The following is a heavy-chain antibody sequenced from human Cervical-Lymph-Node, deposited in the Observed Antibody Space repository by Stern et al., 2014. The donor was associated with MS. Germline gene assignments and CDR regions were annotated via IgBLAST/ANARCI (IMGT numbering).Heavy chain of an antibody. CDR3: ASGHDAFAL. Sequence: VQLGESGPGVVKPSGTLSLTCVVSGGSISRAKWRSWVRPPPGKGLEWIGEVSHLGSTNYNPSLKSRVSISLDKSNNQVSLKMDSVTAADTAVYYCASGHDAFALWGQGTLVTVSS. CDR1: GGSISRAKW. CDR2: VSHLGST. V-gene: IGHV4-4*02. J-gene: IGHJ3*01.